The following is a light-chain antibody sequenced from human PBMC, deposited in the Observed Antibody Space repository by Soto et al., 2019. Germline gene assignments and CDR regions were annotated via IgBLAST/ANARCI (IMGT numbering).Light chain of an antibody. CDR1: SSDIGGYNS. V-gene: IGLV2-14*01. Sequence: QSALTQPASASGSPGQSITISCTGTSSDIGGYNSVSWYQQHPGKAPKLMIYEVSSRPSGVSNRFSGSKSGNTASLTISGLQAEDEADYYCNSYTSSSTQVFGTGTKLTVL. CDR2: EVS. J-gene: IGLJ1*01. CDR3: NSYTSSSTQV.